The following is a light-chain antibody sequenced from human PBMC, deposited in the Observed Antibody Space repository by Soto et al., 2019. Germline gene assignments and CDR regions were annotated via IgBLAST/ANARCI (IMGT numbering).Light chain of an antibody. J-gene: IGKJ4*01. CDR1: QSISSW. CDR3: QQYDTYSAT. Sequence: DIQMTQSPSTLSASVGDRVTITCRASQSISSWLAWYQQKPGKAPKVLIYTASSLKSGVPSRFSGSGSGTEFTLTISSLQPDDFATYYCQQYDTYSATFGGGTKVEIK. CDR2: TAS. V-gene: IGKV1-5*03.